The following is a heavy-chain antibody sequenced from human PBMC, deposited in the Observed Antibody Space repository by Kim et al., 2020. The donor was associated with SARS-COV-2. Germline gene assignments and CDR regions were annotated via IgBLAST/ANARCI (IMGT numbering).Heavy chain of an antibody. Sequence: TYYNPSLKSRVTISVDTSKNQFSLKLSSVTAADTAVYYCARHDDYSNFDYWGLGTLVTVSS. CDR2: T. J-gene: IGHJ4*02. D-gene: IGHD4-4*01. V-gene: IGHV4-39*01. CDR3: ARHDDYSNFDY.